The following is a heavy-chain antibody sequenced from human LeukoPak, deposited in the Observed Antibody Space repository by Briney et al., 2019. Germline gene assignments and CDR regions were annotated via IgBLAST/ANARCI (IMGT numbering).Heavy chain of an antibody. CDR3: AREGTAGTNLNWFDP. Sequence: SETLSLTCTVSGAXISSYYCSWIRQPPGKGLEWIGSVYYSGSTNYNPSLKSRVTISVDTSKNQFSLKLSSVTAADTAVYYCAREGTAGTNLNWFDPWGQGTLVTVSS. D-gene: IGHD1-1*01. CDR1: GAXISSYY. J-gene: IGHJ5*02. V-gene: IGHV4-59*01. CDR2: VYYSGST.